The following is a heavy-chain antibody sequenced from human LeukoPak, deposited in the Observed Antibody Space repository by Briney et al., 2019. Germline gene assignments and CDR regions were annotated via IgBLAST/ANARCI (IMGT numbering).Heavy chain of an antibody. Sequence: ASVKVSCKASGYTFTSYGISWVRQAPGQGLEWMGRISAYNGNTNYAQKLQGRVTMTTDTSTSTAYMELRSLRSDDTAVYYCAREISGYSPLFNWGQGTLVTVSS. D-gene: IGHD3-9*01. J-gene: IGHJ4*02. CDR2: ISAYNGNT. V-gene: IGHV1-18*01. CDR3: AREISGYSPLFN. CDR1: GYTFTSYG.